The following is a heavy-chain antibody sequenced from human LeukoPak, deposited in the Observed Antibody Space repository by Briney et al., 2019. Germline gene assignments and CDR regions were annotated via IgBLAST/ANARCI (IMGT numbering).Heavy chain of an antibody. Sequence: GGPLRLSCAASGFTFSSYEMNWVRQAPGKGLEWVSYISSSGSTIYYADSVKGRFTTSRDNAKNSLYLQMNSLRAEDTAVYYCARDLGITMVRGVIVYYYGMDVWGQGTTVTVSS. D-gene: IGHD3-10*01. CDR1: GFTFSSYE. CDR2: ISSSGSTI. V-gene: IGHV3-48*03. CDR3: ARDLGITMVRGVIVYYYGMDV. J-gene: IGHJ6*02.